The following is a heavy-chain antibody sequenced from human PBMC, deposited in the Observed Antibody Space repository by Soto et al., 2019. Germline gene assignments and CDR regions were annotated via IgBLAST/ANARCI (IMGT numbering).Heavy chain of an antibody. Sequence: GESLKISCKGSGYSFTSYWIGWVRQMPGKGLEWMGIIYPGDSDTRYSPSFQGQVTISADKSISTAYLQWNSLKASDTAMYYCARLGYYDILTGPRGYFDYWGQGTLVTVSS. D-gene: IGHD3-9*01. CDR1: GYSFTSYW. J-gene: IGHJ4*02. CDR3: ARLGYYDILTGPRGYFDY. CDR2: IYPGDSDT. V-gene: IGHV5-51*01.